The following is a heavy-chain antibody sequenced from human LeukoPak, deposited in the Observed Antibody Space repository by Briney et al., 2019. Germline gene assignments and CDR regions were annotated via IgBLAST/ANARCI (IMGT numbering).Heavy chain of an antibody. CDR3: AKSRYDFWSGGDY. D-gene: IGHD3-3*01. Sequence: GGSLRLSCAASGFTFSTYAMSWVRQAPGKGLVWVSTISDSGGSTYYADSVKGRFTISRDNSKNTLYLQMNSLRVEDTAIYYCAKSRYDFWSGGDYWGQGTLVTVSS. J-gene: IGHJ4*02. V-gene: IGHV3-23*01. CDR1: GFTFSTYA. CDR2: ISDSGGST.